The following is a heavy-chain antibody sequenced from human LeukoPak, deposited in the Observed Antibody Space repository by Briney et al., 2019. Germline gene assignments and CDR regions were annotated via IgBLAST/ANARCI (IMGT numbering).Heavy chain of an antibody. CDR1: GLNFSSHD. CDR2: VWSDGSNK. D-gene: IGHD3-10*01. CDR3: ASGTYYGSGSWGY. V-gene: IGHV3-33*01. J-gene: IGHJ4*02. Sequence: TGGSLRLSCAASGLNFSSHDMHWVRQAPGKGLEWVSVVWSDGSNKYYADSVKGRFTISRDNSRNTVYLQMNSLRDEDTAVYYCASGTYYGSGSWGYWGQGTLVTVSS.